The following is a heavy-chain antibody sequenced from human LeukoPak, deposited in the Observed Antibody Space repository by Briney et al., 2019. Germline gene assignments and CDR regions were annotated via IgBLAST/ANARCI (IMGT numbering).Heavy chain of an antibody. V-gene: IGHV3-7*03. CDR1: GFTFSSYW. CDR3: AKRMAAAGTGSYWYFDL. D-gene: IGHD6-13*01. CDR2: IKQDGSEK. J-gene: IGHJ2*01. Sequence: GGSLRLSCAASGFTFSSYWMSWVRQAPGKGLEWVANIKQDGSEKYYVDSVKGRFTISRDNSKNTLYLQVNSLRAEDTAVYYCAKRMAAAGTGSYWYFDLWGRGTLVTASS.